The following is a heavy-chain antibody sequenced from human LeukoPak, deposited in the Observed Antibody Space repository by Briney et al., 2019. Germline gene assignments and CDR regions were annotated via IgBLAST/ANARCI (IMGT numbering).Heavy chain of an antibody. CDR3: ARTDVAYCGGDCYHTGY. J-gene: IGHJ1*01. Sequence: GASVKVSCKASGYTFTGYYMHWVRQAPGQGLEWMGWINSNSGGTNYAQKFQGRVTMTRDTSISTAYMELSRLRSDDTAVYYCARTDVAYCGGDCYHTGYWGQGTLVTVSS. D-gene: IGHD2-21*01. V-gene: IGHV1-2*02. CDR2: INSNSGGT. CDR1: GYTFTGYY.